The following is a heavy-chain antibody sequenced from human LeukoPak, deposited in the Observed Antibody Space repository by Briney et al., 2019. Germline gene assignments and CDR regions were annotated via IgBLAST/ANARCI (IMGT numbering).Heavy chain of an antibody. CDR3: ARVIPSGYSSSWYYFDY. D-gene: IGHD6-13*01. V-gene: IGHV4-39*01. CDR2: IYYSGST. CDR1: GGSISSSSYY. Sequence: RTSETLSLTCTVSGGSISSSSYYWGWIRQPPGKGLEWIGSIYYSGSTYYNPSLKSRVTISVDTSKNQFSLKLSSVTAADTAVYYCARVIPSGYSSSWYYFDYWGQGTLVTVSS. J-gene: IGHJ4*02.